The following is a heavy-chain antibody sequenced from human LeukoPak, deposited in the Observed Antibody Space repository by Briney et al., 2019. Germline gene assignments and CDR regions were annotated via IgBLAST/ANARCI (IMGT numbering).Heavy chain of an antibody. CDR2: IIPIFGTA. D-gene: IGHD2-15*01. CDR1: GGTFSSYA. CDR3: ARASPYFYCSGGSCYFHP. V-gene: IGHV1-69*05. Sequence: SVKVSCKASGGTFSSYAISWVRQAPGQGLEWMGGIIPIFGTANYAQKFQGRVTITTDESTSTAYMELSSLRSEDTAVYYCARASPYFYCSGGSCYFHPWGQGTRVTVSS. J-gene: IGHJ5*02.